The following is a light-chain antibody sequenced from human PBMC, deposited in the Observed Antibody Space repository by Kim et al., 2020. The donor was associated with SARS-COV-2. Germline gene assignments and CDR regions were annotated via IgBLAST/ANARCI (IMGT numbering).Light chain of an antibody. CDR3: QVWDSTTTV. Sequence: SVSPVQTATITCSGDRLGEKYVCWYQQKPGQSPEVVIYQDTKRPSEIPDRFSGSNSGNTATLTISRTQAMDEADYYCQVWDSTTTVFGGGTQLTVL. J-gene: IGLJ2*01. V-gene: IGLV3-1*01. CDR1: RLGEKY. CDR2: QDT.